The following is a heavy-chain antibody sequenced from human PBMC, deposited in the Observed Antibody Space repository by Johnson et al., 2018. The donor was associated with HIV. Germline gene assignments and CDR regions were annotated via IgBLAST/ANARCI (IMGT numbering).Heavy chain of an antibody. J-gene: IGHJ3*02. Sequence: VQLVESGGGLVQPGRSLRLSCAASGFTFDDYAMHWVRQAPGKGLEWLAVIWYDGSNKYYADSVKGRFTISRDNSKNTLYLQMNSLRAEDTAVYYCALYPPDAFDIWGQGTMVTVSS. CDR3: ALYPPDAFDI. V-gene: IGHV3-33*08. CDR2: IWYDGSNK. D-gene: IGHD5/OR15-5a*01. CDR1: GFTFDDYA.